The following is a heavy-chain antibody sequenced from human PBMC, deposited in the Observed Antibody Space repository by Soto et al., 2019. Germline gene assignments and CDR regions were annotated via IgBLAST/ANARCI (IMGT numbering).Heavy chain of an antibody. V-gene: IGHV3-30*09. CDR1: GFTFSNYA. Sequence: QVQMVVSGGGMVQPGGSLTLSCAASGFTFSNYAMHWVRQAPGKGLEWVAVVSHDGITKYYADSVKGRFAISRDNSKRPLGLQMDSLRPDDTVVYYCARDRANCCFFGMDVWGQGTTVTVFS. CDR3: ARDRANCCFFGMDV. J-gene: IGHJ6*02. D-gene: IGHD3-10*01. CDR2: VSHDGITK.